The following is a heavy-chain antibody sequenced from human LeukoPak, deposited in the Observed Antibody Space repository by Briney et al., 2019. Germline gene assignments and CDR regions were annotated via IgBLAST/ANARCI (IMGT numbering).Heavy chain of an antibody. Sequence: SETLSLTCTVSGYSTSSGYYWGWIRQPPGKGLEWIGSIYHSGSTYYNPSLKSRVTISVDTSKNQFSLKLSSVTAADTAVYYCARRGYCYGMDVWGQGTTVTVSS. CDR3: ARRGYCYGMDV. D-gene: IGHD3-10*01. V-gene: IGHV4-38-2*02. CDR2: IYHSGST. J-gene: IGHJ6*02. CDR1: GYSTSSGYY.